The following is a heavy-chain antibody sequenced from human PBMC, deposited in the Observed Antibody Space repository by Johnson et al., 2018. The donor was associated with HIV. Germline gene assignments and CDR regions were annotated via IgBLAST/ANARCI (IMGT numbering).Heavy chain of an antibody. CDR1: GFSFDDYA. J-gene: IGHJ3*02. D-gene: IGHD1-1*01. CDR2: ISWNSGSI. Sequence: VQLVESGGGLVQPGRSLRLSCVVSGFSFDDYAMHWVRQAPGQGLEWVSGISWNSGSIGYEDSVKGRFTVSRDNSKNTLYLQMTSMRAEDKAVYYCAKDRATTKYAFDIWGQGTMVTVSS. V-gene: IGHV3-9*01. CDR3: AKDRATTKYAFDI.